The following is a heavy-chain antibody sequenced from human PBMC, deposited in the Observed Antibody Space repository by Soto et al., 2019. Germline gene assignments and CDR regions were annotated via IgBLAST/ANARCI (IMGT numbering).Heavy chain of an antibody. D-gene: IGHD3-10*01. V-gene: IGHV3-30-3*01. J-gene: IGHJ6*02. CDR3: ARDHRSSGMRAREEKNSPIGYYYYYGMDV. CDR2: ISYDGSNK. CDR1: GFTFSSYA. Sequence: LWGSLRLSCAASGFTFSSYAMHWVRQAPVKGLEWVAVISYDGSNKYYADSVKGRFTISRDNSKNTLYLQMNSLRAEDTAVYYCARDHRSSGMRAREEKNSPIGYYYYYGMDVWGQGTTVTVSS.